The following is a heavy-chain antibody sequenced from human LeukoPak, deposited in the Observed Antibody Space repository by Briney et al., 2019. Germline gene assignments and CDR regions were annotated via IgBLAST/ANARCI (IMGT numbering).Heavy chain of an antibody. CDR1: GFTVSSNY. Sequence: GGSLRLSCAASGFTVSSNYMSWVRQAPGKGLEWVSVIYSGGSTYYADSVKGRFTISRDNSKKTLYLQMNSLRAEDTAVYYCASEYSGSYRFDYWGQGTLVTVSS. V-gene: IGHV3-66*02. CDR3: ASEYSGSYRFDY. D-gene: IGHD1-26*01. J-gene: IGHJ4*02. CDR2: IYSGGST.